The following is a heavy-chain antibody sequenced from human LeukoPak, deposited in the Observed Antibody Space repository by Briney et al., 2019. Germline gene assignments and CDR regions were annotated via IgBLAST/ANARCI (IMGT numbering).Heavy chain of an antibody. D-gene: IGHD2-15*01. CDR1: GDSISSGGHY. V-gene: IGHV4-31*03. CDR2: ISHSGST. J-gene: IGHJ4*02. CDR3: ARDCSAGSCSIGIFDF. Sequence: PSETLSLTCTVSGDSISSGGHYWSWIRQHPGKGLEWIGYISHSGSTSYSPSLKSRATISVDTPRNQFSLKLSSVTVADTAVYFCARDCSAGSCSIGIFDFWGQGTLVSVSS.